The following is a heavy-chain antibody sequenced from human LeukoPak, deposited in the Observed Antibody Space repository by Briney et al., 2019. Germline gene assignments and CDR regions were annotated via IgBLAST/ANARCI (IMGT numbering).Heavy chain of an antibody. Sequence: GGTLRLSCAASGFTFSSYGMSWVRQAPGKGLEWFSGIRSIDGSTYSADSVKGRYTISRDNSKNTRYLQMNSLRAEDTDVYYCVKDGHYYGSGKDYFDYWGQGTLVTVSS. J-gene: IGHJ4*02. CDR2: IRSIDGST. CDR1: GFTFSSYG. D-gene: IGHD3-10*01. CDR3: VKDGHYYGSGKDYFDY. V-gene: IGHV3-23*01.